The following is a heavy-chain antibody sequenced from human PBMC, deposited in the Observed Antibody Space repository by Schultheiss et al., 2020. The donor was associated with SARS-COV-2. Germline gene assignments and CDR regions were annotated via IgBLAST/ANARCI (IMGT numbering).Heavy chain of an antibody. CDR2: IYYSGST. J-gene: IGHJ4*02. V-gene: IGHV4-30-4*08. D-gene: IGHD3-10*01. Sequence: SETLSLTCTVSGGSISSGDYYWSWIRQPPGKGLEWIGYIYYSGSTYYNPSLKSRVTISVDTSKNQFSLKLSSVTAADTAVYYCARGLPYGSGSYFGYWGQGTLVTVSS. CDR1: GGSISSGDYY. CDR3: ARGLPYGSGSYFGY.